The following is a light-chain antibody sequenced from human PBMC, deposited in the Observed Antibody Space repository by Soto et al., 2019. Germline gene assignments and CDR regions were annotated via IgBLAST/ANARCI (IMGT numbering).Light chain of an antibody. CDR3: SSYAGSNYV. CDR2: EVS. CDR1: SSDVGNYNL. V-gene: IGLV2-23*02. Sequence: QSALTQPASVSGSPGQSITISCTGTSSDVGNYNLVSSYQHHPGKAPILIIYEVSKRHSGVSNRFSGSKSGDTASLTISGLEAEDEADYYCSSYAGSNYVFGTGTKLTVL. J-gene: IGLJ1*01.